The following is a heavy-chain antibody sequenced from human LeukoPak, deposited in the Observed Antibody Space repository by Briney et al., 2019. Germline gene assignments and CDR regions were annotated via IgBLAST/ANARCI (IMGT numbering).Heavy chain of an antibody. Sequence: GGPLRLSCAASGFIFSSYWMSWVRQAPGKGLEWVASIKEDGTETYYVDSVKGRFTISRDNAKNSLYLQMNSLRAEDTAVYYCARISAYDDYWGQGTLVTVSS. V-gene: IGHV3-7*01. CDR2: IKEDGTET. J-gene: IGHJ4*02. CDR3: ARISAYDDY. D-gene: IGHD5-12*01. CDR1: GFIFSSYW.